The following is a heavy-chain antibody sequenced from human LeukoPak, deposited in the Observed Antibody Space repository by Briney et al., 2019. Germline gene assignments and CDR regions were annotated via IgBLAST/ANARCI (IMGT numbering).Heavy chain of an antibody. CDR1: GGSISNYY. D-gene: IGHD3-22*01. CDR2: IYYSGST. V-gene: IGHV4-59*01. J-gene: IGHJ6*02. CDR3: ARDTYYYDSSGYSPFYYYYGMDV. Sequence: SETLSLTCTVSGGSISNYYWSWIRQPPGKGLEWIGYIYYSGSTNYNPSLKSRVPISVDTSKNQFSLKLSSVTAADTAVYYCARDTYYYDSSGYSPFYYYYGMDVWGQGTTVTVSS.